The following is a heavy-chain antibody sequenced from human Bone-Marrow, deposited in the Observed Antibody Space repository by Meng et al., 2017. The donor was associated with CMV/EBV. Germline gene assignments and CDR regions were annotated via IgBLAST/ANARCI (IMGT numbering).Heavy chain of an antibody. Sequence: SVKVSCKASGGTFSSYAISWVRQAPGQGLEWMGGIIPIFGTANYAQKFQGRVTMTRDTSTSTVYMELSSLRSEDTAVYYCARDRGYCSSTSCQPTNNWFDPWGQGTLVTVFS. CDR1: GGTFSSYA. CDR2: IIPIFGTA. CDR3: ARDRGYCSSTSCQPTNNWFDP. D-gene: IGHD2-2*01. V-gene: IGHV1-69*05. J-gene: IGHJ5*02.